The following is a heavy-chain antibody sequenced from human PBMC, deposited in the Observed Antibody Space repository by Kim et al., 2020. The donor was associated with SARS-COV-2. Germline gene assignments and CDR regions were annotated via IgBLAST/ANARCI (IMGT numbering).Heavy chain of an antibody. D-gene: IGHD3-3*01. CDR1: KFNFSAYA. J-gene: IGHJ6*01. CDR3: ARSGRPSGDYDFWTGYGM. V-gene: IGHV3-64*01. Sequence: GSLRLSCTASKFNFSAYAMHWVRQAPGKGLQYVSGISTYGGSSYHANSVNGRFTVSRDNSKNTLYLQMGSLTAEDMAVYYCARSGRPSGDYDFWTGYGM. CDR2: ISTYGGSS.